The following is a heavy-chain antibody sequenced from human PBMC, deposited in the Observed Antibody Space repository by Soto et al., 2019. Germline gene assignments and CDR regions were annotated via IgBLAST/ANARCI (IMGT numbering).Heavy chain of an antibody. V-gene: IGHV3-30*18. D-gene: IGHD1-26*01. CDR2: ISYDGSNK. Sequence: PGGSLRLSCAASGVTFSSYGMHWVRQAPGKGLEWVAVISYDGSNKYYADSVKGRFTISRDNSKNTLYLQMNGLRAEDTAVYYCAKIGVEWELPSWFDPWGQGTLVTVSS. CDR1: GVTFSSYG. J-gene: IGHJ5*02. CDR3: AKIGVEWELPSWFDP.